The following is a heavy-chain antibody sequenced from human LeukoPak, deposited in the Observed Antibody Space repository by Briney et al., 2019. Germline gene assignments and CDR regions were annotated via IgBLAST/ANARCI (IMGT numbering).Heavy chain of an antibody. CDR1: GFTFSSYW. CDR3: ARRREMATTEAFDI. Sequence: GGSLRLSCAASGFTFSSYWMHWVRQAPGKGLVWVSRINSDGSSTSYADSVKGRFTISRDNAKNTLYLQMNSLRAGDTAVYYCARRREMATTEAFDIWGQGTMVTVSS. D-gene: IGHD5-24*01. V-gene: IGHV3-74*01. J-gene: IGHJ3*02. CDR2: INSDGSST.